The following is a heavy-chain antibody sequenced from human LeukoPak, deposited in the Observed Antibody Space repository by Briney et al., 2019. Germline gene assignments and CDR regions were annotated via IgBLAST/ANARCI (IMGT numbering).Heavy chain of an antibody. CDR3: ARDSKEGWYYDL. CDR1: GFTFSSYG. J-gene: IGHJ2*01. Sequence: GGSLRLSCTASGFTFSSYGMSLVRQAPGKGLDWVSAVSSGGNSNYADSVKGRFTISRDNSENTLFLQMNNLGAEDTALYYCARDSKEGWYYDLWGRGTPVTVSS. CDR2: VSSGGNS. V-gene: IGHV3-23*01.